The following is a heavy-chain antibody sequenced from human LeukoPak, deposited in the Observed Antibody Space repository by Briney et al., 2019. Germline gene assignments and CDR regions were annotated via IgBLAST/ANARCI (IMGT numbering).Heavy chain of an antibody. J-gene: IGHJ6*03. Sequence: GGSLRLSCAASGFTFSSYSMNWVRQAPGKGLEWVSYISSSSSTIYYADSVKGRFTISRDNAKNSLYLQMNSLRAEDTAVYYCARGDYYYYYMDVWGKGITVTVSS. CDR2: ISSSSSTI. CDR3: ARGDYYYYYMDV. CDR1: GFTFSSYS. V-gene: IGHV3-48*01.